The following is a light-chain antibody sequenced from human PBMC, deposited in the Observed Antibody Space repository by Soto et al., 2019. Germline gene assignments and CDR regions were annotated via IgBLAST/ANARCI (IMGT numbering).Light chain of an antibody. CDR1: SSNIGSNT. Sequence: QCVLTQLPSASGTPGRRVTIFCSGSSSNIGSNTVNWYQQLPGTAPKLLIYSNNQRPSGVPDRFSGSKSGTSASLAISGLQSEDEADYYCAAWDDSLNGYVFGTGTKVTVL. J-gene: IGLJ1*01. CDR2: SNN. V-gene: IGLV1-44*01. CDR3: AAWDDSLNGYV.